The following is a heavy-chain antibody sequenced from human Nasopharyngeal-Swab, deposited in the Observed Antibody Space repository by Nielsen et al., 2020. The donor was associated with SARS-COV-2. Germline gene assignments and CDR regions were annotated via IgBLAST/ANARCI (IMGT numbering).Heavy chain of an antibody. D-gene: IGHD3-22*01. CDR1: GFTFSNYD. V-gene: IGHV3-33*01. Sequence: GGSLRLSCTASGFTFSNYDIHWLRQTPGKGLEWVAVMWYAGSSERYADSVKGRFTISRDNAKNSLYLEMNSLRAEDTAVYYCLRGDRRDYWGPGTLVSISS. J-gene: IGHJ4*02. CDR3: LRGDRRDY. CDR2: MWYAGSSE.